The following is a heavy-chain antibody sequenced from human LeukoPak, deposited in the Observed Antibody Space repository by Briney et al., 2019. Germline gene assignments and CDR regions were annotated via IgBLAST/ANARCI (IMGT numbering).Heavy chain of an antibody. CDR1: GFTFSSYA. Sequence: GGSLRLSCAASGFTFSSYAMHWVRQAPGKGLQWVSIIHRDGSTYYADSVKGRFTISRDNSKNTLYIQMNSLRAEDTGVYYCARDGEHVLAHDYWGQGTLVTVSS. J-gene: IGHJ4*02. CDR2: IHRDGST. V-gene: IGHV3-66*01. D-gene: IGHD3-10*01. CDR3: ARDGEHVLAHDY.